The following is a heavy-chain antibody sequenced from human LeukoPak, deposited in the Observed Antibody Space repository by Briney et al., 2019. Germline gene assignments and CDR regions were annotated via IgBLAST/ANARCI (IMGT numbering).Heavy chain of an antibody. Sequence: SETLSLTCAVYGGSFSGYYWSWIRQPPGKGLEWIGEINHSGSPNYHPSLKSRVTISVDTSKNQFSLKLSSVTAADTAVYYCARYGRIWSGYYTPPYYYMDVWGKGTTVTVSS. V-gene: IGHV4-34*01. D-gene: IGHD3-3*01. J-gene: IGHJ6*03. CDR3: ARYGRIWSGYYTPPYYYMDV. CDR2: INHSGSP. CDR1: GGSFSGYY.